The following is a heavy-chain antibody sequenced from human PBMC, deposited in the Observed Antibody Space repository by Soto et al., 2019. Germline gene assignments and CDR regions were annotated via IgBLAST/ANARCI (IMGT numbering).Heavy chain of an antibody. J-gene: IGHJ6*02. CDR1: GFTFSNYW. CDR2: INQEGSEK. Sequence: EAQLVESGGGSVQPGGSLRLSCTASGFTFSNYWMSWVRQAPGKGLEWVANINQEGSEKDYVDSVKGRFTISRDYAKKSLFLQMNSLRAEDTAVYYCARGGQHFRNPLWDNYFYGMDVWGQGTTVTVSS. D-gene: IGHD3-16*01. CDR3: ARGGQHFRNPLWDNYFYGMDV. V-gene: IGHV3-7*05.